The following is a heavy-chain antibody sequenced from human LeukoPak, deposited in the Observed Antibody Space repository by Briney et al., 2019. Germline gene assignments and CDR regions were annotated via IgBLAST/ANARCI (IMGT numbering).Heavy chain of an antibody. CDR1: GYTFTGYY. J-gene: IGHJ4*02. CDR2: INPNSGGT. CDR3: ARARKQQLVRDFDY. D-gene: IGHD6-13*01. V-gene: IGHV1-2*02. Sequence: ASVKVSCKASGYTFTGYYMHWVRQAPGQGLEWMGWINPNSGGTNYALKFQGRVTMTRDTSISTAYMELSRLRSDDTAVYYCARARKQQLVRDFDYWGQGTLVTVSS.